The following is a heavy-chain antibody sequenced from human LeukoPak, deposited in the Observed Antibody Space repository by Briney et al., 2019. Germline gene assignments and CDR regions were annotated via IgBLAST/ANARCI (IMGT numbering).Heavy chain of an antibody. J-gene: IGHJ5*02. Sequence: PSETLSLTCTVSGGSFSSYYWSWFRQPAGEGLEWIGRVYTSGSTNYNPSLKSRVTMSVDTSKNQFSLKLSSVTAADTAMYYCARVPGPNWFDPWGQGTLVTVSS. CDR2: VYTSGST. CDR3: ARVPGPNWFDP. V-gene: IGHV4-4*07. CDR1: GGSFSSYY.